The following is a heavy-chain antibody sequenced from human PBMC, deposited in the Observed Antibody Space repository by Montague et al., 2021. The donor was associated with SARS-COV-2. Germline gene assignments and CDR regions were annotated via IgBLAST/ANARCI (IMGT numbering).Heavy chain of an antibody. D-gene: IGHD6-19*01. CDR1: GFTFSSYW. CDR2: IKQDGSEK. Sequence: SLRLSCAASGFTFSSYWMSWVRQAPGKGPEWVANIKQDGSEKYYVDSVKGRFTISRDNAKNSLYLQMNSLRAEDTAVYYCARSSSIAVAAAYWGQGTLVTVSS. J-gene: IGHJ4*02. V-gene: IGHV3-7*01. CDR3: ARSSSIAVAAAY.